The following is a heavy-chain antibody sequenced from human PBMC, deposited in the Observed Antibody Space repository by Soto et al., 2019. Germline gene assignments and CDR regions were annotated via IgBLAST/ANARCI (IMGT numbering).Heavy chain of an antibody. D-gene: IGHD6-25*01. V-gene: IGHV3-30*18. CDR1: GFTFSSYG. CDR2: ISYDGSNK. CDR3: AKDEAATSNYYYYGMDV. Sequence: PGGSLRLSCAASGFTFSSYGMHWVXQAPGKGLEWVAVISYDGSNKYYADSVKGRFTISRDNSKNTLYLQMNSLRAEDTAVYYCAKDEAATSNYYYYGMDVWGQGTTVTVSS. J-gene: IGHJ6*02.